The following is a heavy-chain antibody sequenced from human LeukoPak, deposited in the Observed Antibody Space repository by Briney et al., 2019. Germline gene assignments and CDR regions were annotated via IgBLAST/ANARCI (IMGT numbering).Heavy chain of an antibody. CDR2: ISSSSSTI. J-gene: IGHJ4*02. Sequence: GGSLRLSCAASGFTFSSYSMNWVRQAPGKGLEWVSYISSSSSTIYYADSVKGRFTISRDNAKNSLYLQMNSLRAEDTAVYYCARGDTSSSYWGQGTLVTVSS. D-gene: IGHD6-13*01. CDR3: ARGDTSSSY. V-gene: IGHV3-48*04. CDR1: GFTFSSYS.